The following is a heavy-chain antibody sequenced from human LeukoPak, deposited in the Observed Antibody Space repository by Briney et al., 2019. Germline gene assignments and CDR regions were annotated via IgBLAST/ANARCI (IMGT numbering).Heavy chain of an antibody. J-gene: IGHJ6*03. V-gene: IGHV3-30*18. Sequence: GGSLRLSCAASGFTFSSYGMHWVRQAPGKGLEWVAVISYDGSNKYYADSVKGRFTISGDNSKNTLYLQMNSLRAEDTAVYYCAKEDGGYSYGYFYYYYMDVWGKGTTVTVSS. CDR3: AKEDGGYSYGYFYYYYMDV. CDR2: ISYDGSNK. D-gene: IGHD5-18*01. CDR1: GFTFSSYG.